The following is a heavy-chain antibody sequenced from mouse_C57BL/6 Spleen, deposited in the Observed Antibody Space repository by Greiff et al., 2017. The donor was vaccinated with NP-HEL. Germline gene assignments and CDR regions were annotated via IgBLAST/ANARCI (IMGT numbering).Heavy chain of an antibody. Sequence: EVQLVESGGDLVKPGGSLKLSCAASGFTFSSYGMSWVRPTPDKRLEWVATISSGGSYTYYPDSVKGRFTISRDNAKNTLYLQMSSLKSEDTAMYYCARPAVVPSYWYFDVWGTGTTVTVSS. J-gene: IGHJ1*03. CDR1: GFTFSSYG. D-gene: IGHD1-1*01. CDR2: ISSGGSYT. V-gene: IGHV5-6*01. CDR3: ARPAVVPSYWYFDV.